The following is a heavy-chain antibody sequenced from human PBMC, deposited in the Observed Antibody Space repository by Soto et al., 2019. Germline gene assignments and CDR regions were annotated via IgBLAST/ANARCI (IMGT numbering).Heavy chain of an antibody. D-gene: IGHD6-13*01. V-gene: IGHV1-2*04. CDR2: INPNSGGT. CDR1: GYTFTGYY. J-gene: IGHJ4*02. CDR3: ARGGRGYSSSGGFTFDY. Sequence: ASVKVSCKASGYTFTGYYMHWVRQAPGQGLEWMGWINPNSGGTNYAQKFQGWVTMTRDTSISTAYMELSRLRSDDTAVYYCARGGRGYSSSGGFTFDYWGQGTLVTSPQ.